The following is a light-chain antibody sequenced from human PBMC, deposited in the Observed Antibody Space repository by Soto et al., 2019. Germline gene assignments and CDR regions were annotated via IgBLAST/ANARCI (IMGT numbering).Light chain of an antibody. V-gene: IGKV1-8*01. J-gene: IGKJ3*01. CDR3: QQYYSYPRT. CDR1: QGISSY. Sequence: AIRMTQSPSSFSASTGDRVTITCRASQGISSYLAWYQQKTGKAPKLPIYAASTLQSGVPTRFSGSGSGTDFTLTISYLQSEDFATYYCQQYYSYPRTFGPGTKVDIK. CDR2: AAS.